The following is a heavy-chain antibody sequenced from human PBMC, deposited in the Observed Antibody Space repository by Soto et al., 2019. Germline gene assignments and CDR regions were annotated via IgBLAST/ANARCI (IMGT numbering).Heavy chain of an antibody. Sequence: PGGSLRLSCAASGFTFKNYAMHWVRQGPGKGLEWVAVISYDGSNKYYADSVKGRFTISRDNSKNTLSLQMNSLTAEDTTVYYCARNNWNQYYFDYWGQGTPVTVSS. CDR3: ARNNWNQYYFDY. J-gene: IGHJ4*02. CDR1: GFTFKNYA. CDR2: ISYDGSNK. V-gene: IGHV3-30-3*01. D-gene: IGHD1-20*01.